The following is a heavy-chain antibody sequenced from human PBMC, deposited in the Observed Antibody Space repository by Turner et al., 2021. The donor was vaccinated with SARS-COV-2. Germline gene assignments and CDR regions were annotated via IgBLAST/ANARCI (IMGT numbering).Heavy chain of an antibody. D-gene: IGHD4-17*01. V-gene: IGHV3-66*01. J-gene: IGHJ4*02. CDR1: GFTVSSNY. Sequence: EVQLVESGGGLVQPGGSLRLSCAASGFTVSSNYMSWVRQAPGKGLEWVSVIYSGGSTFYADSVKGRFTISRDNSKNTLYLQMNSLRAEDTAVYYCAKVASNPGDYFDYWGQGTLVTVSS. CDR3: AKVASNPGDYFDY. CDR2: IYSGGST.